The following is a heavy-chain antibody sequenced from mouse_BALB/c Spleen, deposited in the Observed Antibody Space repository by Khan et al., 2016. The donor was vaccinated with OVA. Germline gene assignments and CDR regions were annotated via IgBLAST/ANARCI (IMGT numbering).Heavy chain of an antibody. CDR1: GISITSGNYI. V-gene: IGHV3-5*02. J-gene: IGHJ1*01. CDR2: IYYSGTV. CDR3: ARDYGSLYWYFDV. D-gene: IGHD1-1*01. Sequence: VQLEESGPGLVKPSQTVSLTCTVTGISITSGNYIWSWIRQFPGNKLEWIGNIYYSGTVTYNPSLTSRTTITRDTSKNQFFLEMNSLTAEDTATYYCARDYGSLYWYFDVWGAGTTVTVSS.